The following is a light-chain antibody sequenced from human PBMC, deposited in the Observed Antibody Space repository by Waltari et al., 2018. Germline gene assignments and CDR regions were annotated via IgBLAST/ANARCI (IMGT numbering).Light chain of an antibody. Sequence: QSVLTQPPSVSGAPGQRVTISCTGSGSNIGAGYDVHWYQQLPRAAPKLLIYGTSTRPLGVPVRFFGSKSGTSASLAITGLQAEDEADYYCQSYDTSLSVVFGGGTKLTVL. CDR1: GSNIGAGYD. CDR2: GTS. CDR3: QSYDTSLSVV. J-gene: IGLJ3*02. V-gene: IGLV1-40*01.